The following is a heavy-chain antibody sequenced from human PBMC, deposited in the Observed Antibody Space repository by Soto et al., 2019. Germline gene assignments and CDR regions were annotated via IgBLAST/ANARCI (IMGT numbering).Heavy chain of an antibody. CDR3: ARAIYYYGSGYYYYYGMDV. Sequence: SVKVSSKASGGTFSSYTISWVRQAPGQGLEWMGRIIPILGIANYAQKFQGRVTITADKSTSTAYMELSSLRSEDTAVYYCARAIYYYGSGYYYYYGMDVWGQGTTVTVSS. D-gene: IGHD3-10*01. CDR1: GGTFSSYT. CDR2: IIPILGIA. V-gene: IGHV1-69*02. J-gene: IGHJ6*02.